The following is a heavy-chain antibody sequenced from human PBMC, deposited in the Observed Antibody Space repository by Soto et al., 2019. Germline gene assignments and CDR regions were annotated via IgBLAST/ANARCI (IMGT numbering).Heavy chain of an antibody. D-gene: IGHD1-1*01. J-gene: IGHJ4*02. V-gene: IGHV3-33*01. CDR1: GFTFSSYG. CDR2: IWYDGSNK. Sequence: QVQLVESGGGVVQPGRSLRLSCAASGFTFSSYGMHWVRQAPGKGLEWVAVIWYDGSNKYYADSVKGRFTISRDNSKNTLYLQMNSLRAEDTAVYYCARDSHYNTFDYWGQGILVTVSS. CDR3: ARDSHYNTFDY.